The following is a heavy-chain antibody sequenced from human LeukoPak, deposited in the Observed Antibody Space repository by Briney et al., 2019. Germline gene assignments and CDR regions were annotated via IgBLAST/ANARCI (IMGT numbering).Heavy chain of an antibody. CDR2: ISWNTGNI. Sequence: GGSLRLSCAAAGFTFDNYAMPWVRQAPGKGLEWVSRISWNTGNIDYADSVKGRFTISRDNAKNSLNLQMNSLRAEDTALYYCAKGTTFDAFDMWGQGTMVTVSS. V-gene: IGHV3-9*01. CDR3: AKGTTFDAFDM. D-gene: IGHD3-16*01. CDR1: GFTFDNYA. J-gene: IGHJ3*02.